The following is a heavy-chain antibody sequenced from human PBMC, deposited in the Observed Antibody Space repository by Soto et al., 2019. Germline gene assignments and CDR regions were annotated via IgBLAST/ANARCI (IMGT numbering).Heavy chain of an antibody. J-gene: IGHJ4*02. V-gene: IGHV3-30-3*01. D-gene: IGHD2-2*01. Sequence: GGSLRLSCAASGFTFSSYARHWVRQAPGKGLEWVAVISYDGSNKYYADSVKGRFTISRDNSKNTLYLQMNSLRAEDTAVYYCARDRCISPSCTYYFDYWGQGTLVTVSS. CDR1: GFTFSSYA. CDR3: ARDRCISPSCTYYFDY. CDR2: ISYDGSNK.